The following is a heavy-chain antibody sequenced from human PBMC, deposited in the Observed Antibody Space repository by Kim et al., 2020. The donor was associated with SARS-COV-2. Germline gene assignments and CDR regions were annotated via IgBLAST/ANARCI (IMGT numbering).Heavy chain of an antibody. CDR3: AREGIIQLWLPLDY. Sequence: YGEAVKGRLTITREHAKNLLYLQMNSLTAEDTAVYYCAREGIIQLWLPLDYWGQGTLVTVSS. J-gene: IGHJ4*02. D-gene: IGHD5-18*01. V-gene: IGHV3-7*03.